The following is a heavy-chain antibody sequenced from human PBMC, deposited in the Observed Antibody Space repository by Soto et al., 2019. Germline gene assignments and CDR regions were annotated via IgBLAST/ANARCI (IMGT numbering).Heavy chain of an antibody. CDR2: IYHSGST. V-gene: IGHV4-30-2*01. D-gene: IGHD6-13*01. CDR3: ARVNREIAAADWFDP. CDR1: GGSISSGGYS. J-gene: IGHJ5*02. Sequence: PSETLSLTCAVSGGSISSGGYSWSWIRQPPGKGLEWIGYIYHSGSTYYNPSLKSRVTISVDRSKNQFSLKLSSVTAADTAVYYCARVNREIAAADWFDPWGQGTLVTVSS.